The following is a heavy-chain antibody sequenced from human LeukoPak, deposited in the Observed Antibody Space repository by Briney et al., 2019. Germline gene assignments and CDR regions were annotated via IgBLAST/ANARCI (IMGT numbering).Heavy chain of an antibody. CDR2: FHPEDGTT. D-gene: IGHD3-10*01. CDR3: TRGASMNRGIIIYYFDY. V-gene: IGHV1-24*01. Sequence: ASVKVSCKVSGYTLTEFSMHWVRQAPGKGLEWMGGFHPEDGTTIYAQKFQGRVTMTEDTSTDTAYMELSSLTSEDAAIYYCTRGASMNRGIIIYYFDYWGQGTLVTVSS. J-gene: IGHJ4*02. CDR1: GYTLTEFS.